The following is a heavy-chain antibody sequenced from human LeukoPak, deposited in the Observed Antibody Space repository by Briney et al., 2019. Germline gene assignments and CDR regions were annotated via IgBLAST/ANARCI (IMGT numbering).Heavy chain of an antibody. J-gene: IGHJ4*02. CDR2: ISYDGSNK. CDR3: AKTITFDY. V-gene: IGHV3-30*18. Sequence: GVSLRCSGAASGFTFSSYGMLWVRHAPGKGLEGVAVISYDGSNKYYADSVKGRFTISRDNSKNTLYLQMNSMRAEDTAVYYCAKTITFDYWGQGPLVIVSS. CDR1: GFTFSSYG. D-gene: IGHD5-24*01.